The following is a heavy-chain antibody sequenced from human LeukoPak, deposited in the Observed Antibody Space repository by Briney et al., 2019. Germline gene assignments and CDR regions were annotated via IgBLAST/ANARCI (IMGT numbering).Heavy chain of an antibody. J-gene: IGHJ4*02. CDR1: GFTFSDYW. CDR2: VRQDGGEK. D-gene: IGHD6-13*01. CDR3: ARDGTAAGLYFDL. Sequence: GGSLRLSCAVSGFTFSDYWMNWVRQAPGKGLEWVASVRQDGGEKSYVDSVKGRLTISRDNTKHSLYLQMSSLRAEDTGVYYCARDGTAAGLYFDLWGQGTLVTVSS. V-gene: IGHV3-7*01.